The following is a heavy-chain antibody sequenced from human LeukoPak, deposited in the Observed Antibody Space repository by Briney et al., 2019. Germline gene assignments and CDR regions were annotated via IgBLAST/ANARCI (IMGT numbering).Heavy chain of an antibody. J-gene: IGHJ4*02. Sequence: GGSLRLSCAASGFTVSSNYMSWVRQAPGKGLEWVSVIYSGGSTYYADSVKGRFTISRDNSKNTLYLQMNSLRAEDTAVYYCARREWDSLADNYWGQGTLVTVSS. CDR2: IYSGGST. CDR1: GFTVSSNY. V-gene: IGHV3-53*01. CDR3: ARREWDSLADNY. D-gene: IGHD1-26*01.